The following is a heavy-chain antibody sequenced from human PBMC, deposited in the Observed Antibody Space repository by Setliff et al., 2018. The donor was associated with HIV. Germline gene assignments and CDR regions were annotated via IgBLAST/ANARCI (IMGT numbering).Heavy chain of an antibody. CDR1: GFTFSSYA. CDR3: AKALWGYCSSTSCLYFDY. V-gene: IGHV3-23*01. J-gene: IGHJ4*02. CDR2: ISGSGGST. Sequence: GSLRLSCAASGFTFSSYAMSWVRQAPGKGLEWVSAISGSGGSTYYADSVKGRFTISRDNSKNTLYLQMNSLRAEDTAVYYCAKALWGYCSSTSCLYFDYWGQGTLVTVSS. D-gene: IGHD2-2*01.